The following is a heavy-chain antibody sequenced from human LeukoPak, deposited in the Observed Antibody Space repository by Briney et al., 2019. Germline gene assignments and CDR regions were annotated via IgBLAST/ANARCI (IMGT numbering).Heavy chain of an antibody. J-gene: IGHJ5*02. CDR2: IIPIFGTA. CDR1: GGTFSSYA. CDR3: ARESVRYFDWGGNWFDP. Sequence: SVKVSCKASGGTFSSYAISWVRQAPGQGLEWMGGIIPIFGTANYAQKFQGRVTITADESTSTAYMELSSLRSEDTAVYYCARESVRYFDWGGNWFDPWGQGTLVTVSS. D-gene: IGHD3-9*01. V-gene: IGHV1-69*13.